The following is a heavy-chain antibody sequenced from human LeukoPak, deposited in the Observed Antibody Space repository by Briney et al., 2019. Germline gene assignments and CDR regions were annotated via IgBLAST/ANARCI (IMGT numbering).Heavy chain of an antibody. CDR1: GYSFTSYW. J-gene: IGHJ3*02. CDR3: ARGYYYDSSGYPHGAFDI. Sequence: GESLKISCKGSGYSFTSYWIGWVRQMPGKGLEWMGIIYPGDSDTRYSPSFQGQVTISADKSISTAYLQWSSLKASDTAMYYCARGYYYDSSGYPHGAFDIWGQGTMVTVSS. CDR2: IYPGDSDT. V-gene: IGHV5-51*01. D-gene: IGHD3-22*01.